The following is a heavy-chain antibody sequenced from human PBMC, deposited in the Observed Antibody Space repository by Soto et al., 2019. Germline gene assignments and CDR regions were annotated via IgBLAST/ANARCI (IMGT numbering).Heavy chain of an antibody. CDR3: SRVWYYYSSGYYAFDY. V-gene: IGHV1-18*01. CDR2: ISAYDGQT. Sequence: GASVKVSCKASGDGFSNYGFSWVRQAPGQGLEWMGWISAYDGQTNYTKKFQSRVTMTTDTSSSTAYMELRSLSSDDTAVYYCSRVWYYYSSGYYAFDYWGLGTLVTVSS. J-gene: IGHJ4*02. D-gene: IGHD3-22*01. CDR1: GDGFSNYG.